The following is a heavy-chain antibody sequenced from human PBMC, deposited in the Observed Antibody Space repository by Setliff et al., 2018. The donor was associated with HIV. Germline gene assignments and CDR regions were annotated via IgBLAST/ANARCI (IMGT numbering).Heavy chain of an antibody. D-gene: IGHD3-9*01. CDR1: GGSFSGYY. Sequence: SETLSLTCAVYGGSFSGYYWSWIRQPPGKGPEWIGEIIHTGSTNYNPSLKSRVTLSVDKSKNQFSLKLSSVTAADTAVYYCAREDWRRDYLDYWGQGTLVTVSS. J-gene: IGHJ4*02. CDR3: AREDWRRDYLDY. CDR2: IIHTGST. V-gene: IGHV4-34*12.